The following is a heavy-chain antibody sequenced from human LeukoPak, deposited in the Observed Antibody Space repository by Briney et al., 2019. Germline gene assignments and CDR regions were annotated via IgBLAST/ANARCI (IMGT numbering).Heavy chain of an antibody. D-gene: IGHD5-18*01. J-gene: IGHJ4*02. V-gene: IGHV3-30-3*01. Sequence: GGSLRLSCAASGFTFSSYAMHWVRQAPGEGLEWVAVISYDGSNKYYADSVKGRFTISRDNSKNTLYLQMNSLRAEDTAVYYCAREDTAMVLIDYWGQGTLVTVSS. CDR1: GFTFSSYA. CDR3: AREDTAMVLIDY. CDR2: ISYDGSNK.